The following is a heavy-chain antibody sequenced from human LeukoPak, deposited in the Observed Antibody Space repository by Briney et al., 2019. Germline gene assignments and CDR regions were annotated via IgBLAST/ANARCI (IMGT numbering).Heavy chain of an antibody. D-gene: IGHD3-9*01. J-gene: IGHJ5*02. CDR1: GFTFSSYA. V-gene: IGHV3-23*01. CDR3: AKGPFYDILTGYWFDP. Sequence: PGGSLRLSCAASGFTFSSYAMSWVRQAPGKGLEWVSAISGSGGSTYYADSVKGQFTISRDNSKNTLYLQMNSLRAEVTAVYYRAKGPFYDILTGYWFDPWGQGTLVTVSS. CDR2: ISGSGGST.